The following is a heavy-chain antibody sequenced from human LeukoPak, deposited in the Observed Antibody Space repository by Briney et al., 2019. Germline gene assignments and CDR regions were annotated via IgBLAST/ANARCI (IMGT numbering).Heavy chain of an antibody. CDR1: GYTFTSYG. J-gene: IGHJ3*02. CDR2: IDPKSGGT. Sequence: ASVKVSCKASGYTFTSYGISWVRQAPGQRLEWMGWIDPKSGGTNYAQKFRGSVTLTRETSINTAYMELSSLRIDDTAVYYCARDGVSASVLDIWGQGTMVTVSS. D-gene: IGHD3-16*01. V-gene: IGHV1-2*02. CDR3: ARDGVSASVLDI.